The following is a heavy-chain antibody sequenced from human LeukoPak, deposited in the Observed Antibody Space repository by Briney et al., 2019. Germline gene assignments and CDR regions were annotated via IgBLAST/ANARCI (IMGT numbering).Heavy chain of an antibody. Sequence: GGSLRLSCTASGFTLSSYSMNWVRQAPGKGLEWVSSISSAGTIYYAESMKGRFAIFRDNAKESLYLQMNSLRGEDTAVYYCARDRSIASAAETFDYWGQGTLVTVSS. CDR1: GFTLSSYS. CDR2: ISSAGTI. J-gene: IGHJ4*02. CDR3: ARDRSIASAAETFDY. D-gene: IGHD6-13*01. V-gene: IGHV3-69-1*01.